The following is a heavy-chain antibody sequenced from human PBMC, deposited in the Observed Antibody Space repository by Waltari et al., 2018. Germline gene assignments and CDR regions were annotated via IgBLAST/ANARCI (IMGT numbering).Heavy chain of an antibody. J-gene: IGHJ3*02. CDR2: NYYSGST. V-gene: IGHV4-59*01. CDR3: ARDTGYGDYPAAFDI. CDR1: GGPISSYS. D-gene: IGHD4-17*01. Sequence: QVQLQESGPGLVKPSETLSLTCTVSGGPISSYSWRWIRPPPGKGLEWIGYNYYSGSTNYNPSLKSRVTISVDTSKNQFSLKLSSVTAADTAVYYCARDTGYGDYPAAFDIWGQGTMVTVSS.